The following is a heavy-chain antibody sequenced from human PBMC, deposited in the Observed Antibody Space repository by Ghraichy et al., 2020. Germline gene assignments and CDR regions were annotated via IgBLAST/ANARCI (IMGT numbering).Heavy chain of an antibody. V-gene: IGHV4-39*01. Sequence: SETLSLTCTVSGGSISSSSYYWGWIRQPPGKGLEWIGSIYYSGNTYYNPSLKSRVTISVDTSKNQFSLKLSSVTAADTAVYYCATRSRRFDILTGYYFDYWGQGTLVTVSS. CDR3: ATRSRRFDILTGYYFDY. J-gene: IGHJ4*02. CDR1: GGSISSSSYY. D-gene: IGHD3-9*01. CDR2: IYYSGNT.